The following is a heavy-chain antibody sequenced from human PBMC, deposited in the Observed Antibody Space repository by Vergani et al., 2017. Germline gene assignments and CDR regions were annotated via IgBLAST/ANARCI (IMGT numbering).Heavy chain of an antibody. CDR3: ARDRRWQQLRWFDP. J-gene: IGHJ5*02. D-gene: IGHD6-13*01. CDR1: GGSISSYY. Sequence: QVQLPESGPGLVKPSETLSLTCTVSGGSISSYYWSWIRQPAGKGLEWIGRIYTSGSTNYNPSLKSRVTMSVDTSKNQFSLKLSSVTAADTAVYYCARDRRWQQLRWFDPWGQGTLVTVSS. V-gene: IGHV4-4*07. CDR2: IYTSGST.